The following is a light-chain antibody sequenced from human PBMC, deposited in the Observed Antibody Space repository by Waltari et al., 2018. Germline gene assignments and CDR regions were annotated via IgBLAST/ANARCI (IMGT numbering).Light chain of an antibody. Sequence: SYELTQPPSVSVSPGQTASITCSGDKLGDKYACWYQQKPGQSPVLVLYQESKRPAGIPARFPGSNSGNTATLTLSGTQAMDVADYYCQAWDSSTVVFGGGTKLTVL. J-gene: IGLJ2*01. CDR1: KLGDKY. CDR2: QES. CDR3: QAWDSSTVV. V-gene: IGLV3-1*01.